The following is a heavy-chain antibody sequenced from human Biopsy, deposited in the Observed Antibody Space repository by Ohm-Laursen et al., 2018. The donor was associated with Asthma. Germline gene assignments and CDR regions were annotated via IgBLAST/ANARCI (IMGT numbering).Heavy chain of an antibody. CDR1: GFTFSSSG. J-gene: IGHJ6*02. D-gene: IGHD2-21*02. CDR3: ASYEVVTAILPMDV. V-gene: IGHV3-30*03. CDR2: ISYDGSNK. Sequence: SLRLSCAASGFTFSSSGMHWVRQAPGKGLEWVALISYDGSNKYYGDSVKGRFTISRDNSKNTLYLRMNSLRAEDTAVYYCASYEVVTAILPMDVWGQGTTVTVSS.